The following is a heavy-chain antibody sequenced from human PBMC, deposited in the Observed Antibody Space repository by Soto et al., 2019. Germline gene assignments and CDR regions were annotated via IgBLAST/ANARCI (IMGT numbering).Heavy chain of an antibody. D-gene: IGHD6-6*01. J-gene: IGHJ4*02. CDR2: IYYSGST. CDR1: GGSISSYY. V-gene: IGHV4-59*01. CDR3: ARYSSSSRAFDY. Sequence: SETLSLTCTVSGGSISSYYWSWIRQPPGKGLEWIGYIYYSGSTNYNPSLKSRVTISVDTSKNQFSLKLSSVTAADTAVYYCARYSSSSRAFDYWGQGTLVTVSS.